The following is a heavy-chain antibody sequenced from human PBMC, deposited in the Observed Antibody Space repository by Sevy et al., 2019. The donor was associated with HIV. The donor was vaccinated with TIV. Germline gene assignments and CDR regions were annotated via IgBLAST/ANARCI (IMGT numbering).Heavy chain of an antibody. CDR1: GGSISSGGYY. CDR3: AREGGLKVVVNAFDI. Sequence: SETLSLTCTVSGGSISSGGYYWSWIRQHPGKGLEWIGYIYYSGSTYYNPSLKSRVTISVETSKNQFSLKLSSVTAADTAVYYCAREGGLKVVVNAFDIWGQGTMVTVSS. V-gene: IGHV4-31*03. D-gene: IGHD2-2*01. CDR2: IYYSGST. J-gene: IGHJ3*02.